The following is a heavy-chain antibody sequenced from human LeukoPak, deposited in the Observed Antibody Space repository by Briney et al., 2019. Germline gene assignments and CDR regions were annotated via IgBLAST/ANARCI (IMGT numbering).Heavy chain of an antibody. CDR3: ARRGYDPWDLDY. CDR2: ISTSGSTK. J-gene: IGHJ4*02. CDR1: GFTLISYV. D-gene: IGHD5-12*01. Sequence: GGSLRLSCAASGFTLISYVMNWVRPAPGRGVEWVSYISTSGSTKYYADSVKVRFTISRDNAKNSVYLQMNSLRAEDTAVYYCARRGYDPWDLDYWGQGTLVTVSS. V-gene: IGHV3-48*03.